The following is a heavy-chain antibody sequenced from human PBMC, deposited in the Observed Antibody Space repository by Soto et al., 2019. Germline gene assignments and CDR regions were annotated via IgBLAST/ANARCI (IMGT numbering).Heavy chain of an antibody. J-gene: IGHJ4*02. V-gene: IGHV4-4*02. CDR2: IYHSGST. CDR3: AGAIAATGTPLDY. Sequence: QVQLQESGPGLVKPSGTLSLTCAVSGGSISSSNWWSWVRQPPGKGLEWIGEIYHSGSTNYNPSPKGRVTISVDKSKNQFSLKLNPFTAADTAGEFCAGAIAATGTPLDYWGQGTLVTVSS. D-gene: IGHD6-13*01. CDR1: GGSISSSNW.